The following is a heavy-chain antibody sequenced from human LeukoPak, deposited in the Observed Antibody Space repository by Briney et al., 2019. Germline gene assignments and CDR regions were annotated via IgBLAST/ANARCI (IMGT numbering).Heavy chain of an antibody. CDR3: AKEYGSGSYNFDY. Sequence: PGGSLRLSCAASGFTFSTYGMHWVRQAPGKGLEWVAFIRSDGSNKYYTDSVKGRFTISRDNSKNTLYLQMNSLRAEDTAVYYCAKEYGSGSYNFDYWGQGTLVTVSS. V-gene: IGHV3-30*02. CDR1: GFTFSTYG. CDR2: IRSDGSNK. J-gene: IGHJ4*02. D-gene: IGHD3-10*01.